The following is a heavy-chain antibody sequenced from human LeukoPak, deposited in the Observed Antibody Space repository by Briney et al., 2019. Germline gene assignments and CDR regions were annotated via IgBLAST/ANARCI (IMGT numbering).Heavy chain of an antibody. CDR2: IIPILGVT. J-gene: IGHJ6*02. CDR1: GGTFNSYA. Sequence: ASVKVSRKASGGTFNSYAVTWVRQAPGQGLEWMGRIIPILGVTNYAQKFQDRVTITADKSTSTAYMELSSLTSEDTAVYYCARSRTIFVGMDVWGQGTTVTVSS. CDR3: ARSRTIFVGMDV. V-gene: IGHV1-69*04. D-gene: IGHD3-3*01.